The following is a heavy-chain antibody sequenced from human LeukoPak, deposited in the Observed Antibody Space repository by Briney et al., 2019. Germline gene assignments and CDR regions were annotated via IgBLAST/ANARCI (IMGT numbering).Heavy chain of an antibody. V-gene: IGHV1-46*01. CDR2: INPSGGST. D-gene: IGHD4-17*01. J-gene: IGHJ4*02. CDR3: AREWYGDPYFDY. CDR1: GGTFSSYA. Sequence: ASVKVSCKASGGTFSSYAISWVRQAPGQGLEWMGIINPSGGSTSYAQKFQGRVTMTRDTSTSTVYMELSSLRSEDTAVYYCAREWYGDPYFDYWGQGTLVTVSS.